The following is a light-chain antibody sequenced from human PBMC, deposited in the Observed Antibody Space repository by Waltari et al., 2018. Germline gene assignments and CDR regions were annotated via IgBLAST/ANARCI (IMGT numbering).Light chain of an antibody. CDR2: EDS. Sequence: QSALTQPASVSGSPGQSITISCTGTSSDVGSYNLVSWYQQHPGKVPKLMIYEDSKRPSGLSNRFSGSKSGNPASLTISGLQAEDEADYYCCSYAAGGSSVLFGGGTKLTVL. J-gene: IGLJ2*01. V-gene: IGLV2-23*01. CDR1: SSDVGSYNL. CDR3: CSYAAGGSSVL.